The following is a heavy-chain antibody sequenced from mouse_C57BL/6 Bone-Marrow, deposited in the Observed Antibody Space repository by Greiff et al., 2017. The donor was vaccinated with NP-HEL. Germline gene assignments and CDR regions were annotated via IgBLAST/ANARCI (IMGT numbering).Heavy chain of an antibody. CDR3: ARQLYAMDY. J-gene: IGHJ4*01. V-gene: IGHV5-6*02. CDR2: ISSGGSYT. Sequence: DVKLVESGGDLVKPGGSLKLSCAASGFTFSSYGMSWVRQTPDKRLEWVATISSGGSYTYYPDSVKGRFTISRDNTKNTLYLQMSSLKSEDTAMYYCARQLYAMDYGGQGTSVTVSS. CDR1: GFTFSSYG.